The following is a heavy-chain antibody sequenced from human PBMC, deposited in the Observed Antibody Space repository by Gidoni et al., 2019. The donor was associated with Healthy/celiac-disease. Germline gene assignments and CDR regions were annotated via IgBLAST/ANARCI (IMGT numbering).Heavy chain of an antibody. CDR3: ARDGIRAAAGSSEAFDI. J-gene: IGHJ3*02. CDR2: GCST. V-gene: IGHV1-46*01. Sequence: GCSTSYAQKFQGRVTMTRDTSTSTVYMELSSLRSEDTAVYYCARDGIRAAAGSSEAFDIWGQGTMVTVSS. D-gene: IGHD6-13*01.